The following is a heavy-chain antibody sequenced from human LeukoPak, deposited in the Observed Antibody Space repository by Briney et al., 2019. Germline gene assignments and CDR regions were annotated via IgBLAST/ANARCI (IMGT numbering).Heavy chain of an antibody. CDR2: IYSGGST. D-gene: IGHD6-13*01. CDR1: GFTVSSNY. J-gene: IGHJ5*02. Sequence: GGSLRLSCAASGFTVSSNYMSRVRQAPGKGLEWVSVIYSGGSTYYADSVKGRFTISRDNSKNTLYLQMNSLRAEDTAVYYCARAGDSSSWYRPFDPWGQGTLVTVSS. V-gene: IGHV3-66*02. CDR3: ARAGDSSSWYRPFDP.